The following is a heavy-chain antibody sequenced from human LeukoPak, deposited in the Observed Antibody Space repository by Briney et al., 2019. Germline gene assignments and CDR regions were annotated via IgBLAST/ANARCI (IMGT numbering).Heavy chain of an antibody. CDR2: IYTSGST. CDR1: GGSNSSGSHY. D-gene: IGHD5-12*01. J-gene: IGHJ3*02. V-gene: IGHV4-61*02. Sequence: SQTLSLTCTVSGGSNSSGSHYWSWIRQPAGKGLEWIGRIYTSGSTNYNPSLKSRVTISVDTSKNQFSLKLSSVTAADTAVYYCARYSGYGWVERYAFDIWGQGTMVTVSS. CDR3: ARYSGYGWVERYAFDI.